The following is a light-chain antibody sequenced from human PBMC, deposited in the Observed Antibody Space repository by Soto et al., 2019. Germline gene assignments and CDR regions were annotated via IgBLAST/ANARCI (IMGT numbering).Light chain of an antibody. J-gene: IGLJ3*02. V-gene: IGLV8-61*01. Sequence: QTAVTQEPSFSVSPGLTVTLTCGLSSGSVSTSYYPSWYQQTPGQAPRTLIYSTNTRSSGVHDRFSGSILGNRAALTITGAQTDDESDYYCALYMGSGIWVFGGGTKLTVL. CDR1: SGSVSTSYY. CDR3: ALYMGSGIWV. CDR2: STN.